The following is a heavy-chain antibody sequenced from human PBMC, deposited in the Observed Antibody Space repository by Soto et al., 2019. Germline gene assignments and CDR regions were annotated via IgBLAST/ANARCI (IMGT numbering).Heavy chain of an antibody. D-gene: IGHD1-26*01. CDR2: ITGASGNT. J-gene: IGHJ4*02. CDR1: GYTFTTYD. Sequence: QVQLVQSGAEVKKPGASVKVSCKASGYTFTTYDRHWVLQAPGQRLEWMGRITGASGNTKYSQTFQGRITFTRDTSASTPYMELSSLTSEDTAVYFCARSRELLYWGQGTLVTVS. V-gene: IGHV1-3*01. CDR3: ARSRELLY.